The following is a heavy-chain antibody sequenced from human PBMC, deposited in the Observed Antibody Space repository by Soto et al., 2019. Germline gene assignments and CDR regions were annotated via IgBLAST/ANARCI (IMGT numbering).Heavy chain of an antibody. J-gene: IGHJ4*02. V-gene: IGHV3-23*01. CDR1: GFTFSSYA. CDR2: ISGSGVST. Sequence: EVQLLESGGGLAQPGGSLRLSCAASGFTFSSYAMSWVRQAPGKGLEWVSAISGSGVSTYYADSVKGRFTISRDNSKNTLYLQMTSLKAEDTAVYYCAKSPGRYYYDSSGYSHYDYWGQGPLVTVSS. CDR3: AKSPGRYYYDSSGYSHYDY. D-gene: IGHD3-22*01.